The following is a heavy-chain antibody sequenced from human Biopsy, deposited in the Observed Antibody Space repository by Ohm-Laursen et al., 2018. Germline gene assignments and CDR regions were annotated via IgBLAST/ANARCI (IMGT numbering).Heavy chain of an antibody. CDR3: ARDYDTSGYYYVS. V-gene: IGHV4-31*01. CDR1: GGSIGGGEYY. Sequence: SETLSLTCTVSGGSIGGGEYYWNWIRQHPGKGLEWIGLISYSGTTFYNPSLESLLTISIDTSKNHFSLNLRSVTAADTAVYYCARDYDTSGYYYVSWGQGTLVTVSS. CDR2: ISYSGTT. D-gene: IGHD3-22*01. J-gene: IGHJ5*02.